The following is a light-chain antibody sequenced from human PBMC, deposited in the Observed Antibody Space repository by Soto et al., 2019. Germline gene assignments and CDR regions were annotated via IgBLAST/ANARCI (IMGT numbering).Light chain of an antibody. CDR3: SAYSSRSSLV. V-gene: IGLV2-14*01. Sequence: QSALTQPASVSGSPGQSITISCTGTSTDVGAYNYVSWYQQHPGKAPKLVIYEVSNRPSGVSNRFSGSKSGNTASLTISGLQSEDEAHYYCSAYSSRSSLVFGGGTKVTVL. CDR1: STDVGAYNY. J-gene: IGLJ3*02. CDR2: EVS.